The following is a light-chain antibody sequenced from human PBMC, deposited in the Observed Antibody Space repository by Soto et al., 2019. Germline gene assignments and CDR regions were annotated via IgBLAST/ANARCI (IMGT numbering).Light chain of an antibody. CDR2: GAS. V-gene: IGKV3-15*01. CDR3: QQNNNSLWT. J-gene: IGKJ1*01. CDR1: QSVNSN. Sequence: EIVMTQSPATLSVSPGERATLSCRASQSVNSNLVWYQQKPGQAPRLLIYGASTRATGIPGRFSGSGYGTVFPLTISSLHDEVFAVYYWQQNNNSLWTFGQGTKVEIK.